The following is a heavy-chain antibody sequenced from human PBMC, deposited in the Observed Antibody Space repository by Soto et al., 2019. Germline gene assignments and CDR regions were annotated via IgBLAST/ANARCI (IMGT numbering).Heavy chain of an antibody. D-gene: IGHD2-15*01. CDR1: GFTVSSKY. CDR2: IWSAGLT. Sequence: PGGSLRLSCAASGFTVSSKYMNWVRQAPGKGLVWVSIIWSAGLTYYADSVRGRFTISRDISKNILFLQMTNLRAEDSAIYYCARELPPDLWGQGTLGTVSS. J-gene: IGHJ5*02. CDR3: ARELPPDL. V-gene: IGHV3-53*01.